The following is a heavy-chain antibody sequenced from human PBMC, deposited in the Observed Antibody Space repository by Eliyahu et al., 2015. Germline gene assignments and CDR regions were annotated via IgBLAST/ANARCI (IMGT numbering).Heavy chain of an antibody. V-gene: IGHV1-46*03. CDR2: INPSGGST. D-gene: IGHD4-23*01. CDR3: ARDSDYGGNSLEY. Sequence: QVQLVQSGAEVKKPGASVQVSCKXSGYSFTLYPMHWVRQAPGQGLEWMGVINPSGGSTTYTQKFQGRVTMTRDTSTNTVYMEMSSLRSEDTAVYFCARDSDYGGNSLEYWGQGTLVTVSS. J-gene: IGHJ4*02. CDR1: GYSFTLYP.